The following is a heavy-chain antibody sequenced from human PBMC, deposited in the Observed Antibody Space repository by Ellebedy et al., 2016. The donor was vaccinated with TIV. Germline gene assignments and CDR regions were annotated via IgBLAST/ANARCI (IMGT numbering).Heavy chain of an antibody. CDR2: IIPIFGTA. V-gene: IGHV1-69*13. Sequence: AASVKVSCKASGGTFSSYAISWVRQAPGQGLEWMGGIIPIFGTANYAQKFQGRVTITADESTSTAYMELSSLRSEDTAVYYCARDEFRVAGILLDYWGQGTLVTVSS. J-gene: IGHJ4*02. D-gene: IGHD2-15*01. CDR1: GGTFSSYA. CDR3: ARDEFRVAGILLDY.